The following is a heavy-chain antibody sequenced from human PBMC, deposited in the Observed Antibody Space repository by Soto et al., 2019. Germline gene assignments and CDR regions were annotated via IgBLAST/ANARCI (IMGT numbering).Heavy chain of an antibody. D-gene: IGHD3-22*01. CDR2: IYYSGST. V-gene: IGHV4-30-4*01. CDR1: GGSISSGDYF. Sequence: SETLSLTCTVSGGSISSGDYFWSWIRQPPGKGLEWIGYIYYSGSTYYNPSLKSRLTISVDTSKNQFSLKLSSVTAADTAVYYCVRTMGYDSRNFDYWGQGTLVTVSS. CDR3: VRTMGYDSRNFDY. J-gene: IGHJ4*02.